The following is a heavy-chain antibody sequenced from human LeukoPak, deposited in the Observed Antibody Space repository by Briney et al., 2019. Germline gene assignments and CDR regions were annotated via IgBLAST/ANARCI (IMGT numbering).Heavy chain of an antibody. CDR2: IYYSGST. D-gene: IGHD3-10*01. CDR3: ALGGSWAEYGAFDI. J-gene: IGHJ3*02. Sequence: SETLSLTCAVSGGSISSSNWWSWVRQPPGKGLEWIGSIYYSGSTNYNPSLKSRVTISVDTSKNQFSLKLSSVTAADTAVYYCALGGSWAEYGAFDIWGQGTMVTVSS. V-gene: IGHV4-4*02. CDR1: GGSISSSNW.